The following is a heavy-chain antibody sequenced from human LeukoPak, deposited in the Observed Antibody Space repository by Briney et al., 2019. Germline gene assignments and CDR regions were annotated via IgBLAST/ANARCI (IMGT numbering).Heavy chain of an antibody. D-gene: IGHD1-26*01. CDR3: ARDLPIVGATSGWFDP. Sequence: SETLSLTCTVSGGSISSGSYYWSWIRQPAGKGLEWIGRIYTSGSTNYNPSLKSRVTISVDTSKNQFSLKLSSVTAADTAVYYCARDLPIVGATSGWFDPWSQGTLVTVSS. J-gene: IGHJ5*02. V-gene: IGHV4-61*02. CDR2: IYTSGST. CDR1: GGSISSGSYY.